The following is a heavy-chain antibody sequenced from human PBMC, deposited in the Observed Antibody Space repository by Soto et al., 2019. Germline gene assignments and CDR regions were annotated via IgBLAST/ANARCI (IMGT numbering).Heavy chain of an antibody. Sequence: DSVKVSCKASGYTFTSYYMHWVRQAPGQGLEWMGIINPSGGSTSYAQKFQGRVTMTRDTSTSTVYMELIILRSEDTAVYYCAREEQQLDYWGQGTLVTVSS. V-gene: IGHV1-46*01. CDR3: AREEQQLDY. CDR1: GYTFTSYY. D-gene: IGHD6-13*01. J-gene: IGHJ4*02. CDR2: INPSGGST.